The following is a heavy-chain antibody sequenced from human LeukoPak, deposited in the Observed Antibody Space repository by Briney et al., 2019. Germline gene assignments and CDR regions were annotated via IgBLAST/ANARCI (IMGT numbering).Heavy chain of an antibody. D-gene: IGHD4-17*01. CDR1: GFTFSSYA. Sequence: GGPLRLPCAASGFTFSSYAMSWVPQAPGKALEGVSGISGSGGSTYYADSVKGRFTISRDNSKNTLYMQMNSLRVEDTAVYYCAKDNGDYVPLIYNWFDPWGQGTLVTVSS. CDR3: AKDNGDYVPLIYNWFDP. CDR2: ISGSGGST. J-gene: IGHJ5*02. V-gene: IGHV3-23*01.